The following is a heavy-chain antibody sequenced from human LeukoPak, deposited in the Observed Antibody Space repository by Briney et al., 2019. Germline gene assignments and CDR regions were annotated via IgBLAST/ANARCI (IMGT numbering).Heavy chain of an antibody. J-gene: IGHJ4*02. V-gene: IGHV3-48*03. Sequence: GGSLRLSCAASAFTVSIYEMNWVRQAPGKGLEWVSYISTGGTTIHYADSVKGRFTISRDNAKNSLYLQMNSLRAEDTAVYYCARSGGNFDYWGQGTLVTVSS. CDR3: ARSGGNFDY. CDR2: ISTGGTTI. D-gene: IGHD3-16*01. CDR1: AFTVSIYE.